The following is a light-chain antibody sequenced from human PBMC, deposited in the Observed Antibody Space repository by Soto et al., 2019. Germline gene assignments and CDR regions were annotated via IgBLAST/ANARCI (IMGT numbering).Light chain of an antibody. CDR3: QQYATSSPT. J-gene: IGKJ2*01. CDR2: GAS. CDR1: QSISTW. Sequence: DLPMTQSPSTLSASVGDRVTITCRASQSISTWLAWYQQRPREAPKLLMYGASSLESGVPSRFSGSGSGTEFTLTISSLQPTDFATYYCQQYATSSPTFGQGTKLEIK. V-gene: IGKV1-5*01.